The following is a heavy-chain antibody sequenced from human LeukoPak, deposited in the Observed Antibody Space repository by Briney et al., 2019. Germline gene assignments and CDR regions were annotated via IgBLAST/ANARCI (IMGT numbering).Heavy chain of an antibody. CDR3: ARDLTIFGVVITAHRYFDL. J-gene: IGHJ2*01. D-gene: IGHD3-3*01. V-gene: IGHV4-34*01. Sequence: SDTLSLTCAVSGGSFSGYYWSWIRQSPGKGLEWIGDINHSGGTNYNPSLKSRVTISVDKSKNQFSLKLSSVTAADTAVYYCARDLTIFGVVITAHRYFDLWGRGTLVTVSS. CDR2: INHSGGT. CDR1: GGSFSGYY.